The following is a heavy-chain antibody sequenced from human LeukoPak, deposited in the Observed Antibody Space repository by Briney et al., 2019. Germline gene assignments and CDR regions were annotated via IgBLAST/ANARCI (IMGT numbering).Heavy chain of an antibody. CDR1: GFTFSSYG. CDR3: ATHGGHAFDI. CDR2: IWYDGSNK. V-gene: IGHV3-33*01. D-gene: IGHD3-16*01. J-gene: IGHJ3*02. Sequence: GGSLRLSCAASGFTFSSYGMHWVRQAPGKGLEWVPVIWYDGSNKYYADSVKGRFTISRDNSKNTLYLQMNSLRAEDTAVYYCATHGGHAFDIWGQGTMVTVSS.